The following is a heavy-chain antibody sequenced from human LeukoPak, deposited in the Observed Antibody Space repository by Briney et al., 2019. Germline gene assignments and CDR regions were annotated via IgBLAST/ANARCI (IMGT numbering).Heavy chain of an antibody. CDR1: GGSISSSSYY. Sequence: SETLSLTCTVSGGSISSSSYYWGWIRQPPGKGLEWIGSIYYSGSTYYNPSLKSRVTISVDTSKNQFSLKLSSVTAADTAVYYCARHRPAAGIYYWGQGTLVTVSS. CDR2: IYYSGST. D-gene: IGHD6-13*01. CDR3: ARHRPAAGIYY. J-gene: IGHJ4*02. V-gene: IGHV4-39*01.